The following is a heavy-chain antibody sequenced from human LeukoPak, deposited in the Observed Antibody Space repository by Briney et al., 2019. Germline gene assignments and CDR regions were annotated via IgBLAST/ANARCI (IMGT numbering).Heavy chain of an antibody. CDR2: IYYSGST. J-gene: IGHJ4*02. V-gene: IGHV4-59*12. CDR1: GGSISTYY. D-gene: IGHD3-22*01. CDR3: ARVAGGYPGS. Sequence: SEALSLTCTVSGGSISTYYWGWIRQPPGKGLEWIGYIYYSGSTNYNPSLKSRVTISVDTSKNQFSLKLSSVTAADTAVYYCARVAGGYPGSWGQGTLVTVSS.